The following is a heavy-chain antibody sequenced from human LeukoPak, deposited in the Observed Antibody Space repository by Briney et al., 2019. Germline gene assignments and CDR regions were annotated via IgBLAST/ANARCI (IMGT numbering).Heavy chain of an antibody. J-gene: IGHJ4*02. Sequence: PGGSLRLSCAASGFTFSSYSMNWVRQAPGKGLEWVSYIRSSSSTIYYADSVKGRFTISRDNAKNSLYLQMNSLRAEDTAVYYCARLEAGSSGWYGYWGQGTLVTVSS. CDR1: GFTFSSYS. CDR3: ARLEAGSSGWYGY. V-gene: IGHV3-48*04. CDR2: IRSSSSTI. D-gene: IGHD6-19*01.